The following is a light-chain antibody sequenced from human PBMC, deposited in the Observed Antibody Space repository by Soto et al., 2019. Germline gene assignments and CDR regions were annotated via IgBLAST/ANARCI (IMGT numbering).Light chain of an antibody. Sequence: EIALTQSPATLSLPTGERATLSCRASQSVSSYLAWYQQKPGQAPRLLIYDTSNRATGIPARFSGSGSGTDFTLTISSLEPEDFAVDYCQQRSNWPWTFGGGTKVEIK. CDR2: DTS. CDR1: QSVSSY. CDR3: QQRSNWPWT. J-gene: IGKJ4*01. V-gene: IGKV3-11*01.